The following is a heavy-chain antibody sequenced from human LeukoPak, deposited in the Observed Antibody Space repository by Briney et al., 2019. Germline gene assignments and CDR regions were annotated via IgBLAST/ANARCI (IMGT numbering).Heavy chain of an antibody. D-gene: IGHD3-22*01. Sequence: GGSLRLSCAAAGFTFCNYWMHWVRHAPGKGVVWVSRIKSYRSSNYADSVKRRFTISRDNPKNTVSLQMNSLRAEDTGVYYCARAPSEIGGYYPEYFRHWGQGTLVTVSS. CDR3: ARAPSEIGGYYPEYFRH. V-gene: IGHV3-74*01. CDR1: GFTFCNYW. CDR2: IKSYRSS. J-gene: IGHJ1*01.